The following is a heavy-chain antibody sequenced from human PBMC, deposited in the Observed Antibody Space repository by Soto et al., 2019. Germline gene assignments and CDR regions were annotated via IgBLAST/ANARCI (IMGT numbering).Heavy chain of an antibody. Sequence: PSETLSLTCTVSGGSITSDYWSWIRQSPGKGLEWIAFIFYTGITNYNPSLRSRVTISVDTSKNQCSLMLNSVTASDTAVYFCVSQRTTVITQAYFDYWGPGALVTVSS. V-gene: IGHV4-59*08. CDR2: IFYTGIT. J-gene: IGHJ4*02. CDR1: GGSITSDY. CDR3: VSQRTTVITQAYFDY. D-gene: IGHD4-4*01.